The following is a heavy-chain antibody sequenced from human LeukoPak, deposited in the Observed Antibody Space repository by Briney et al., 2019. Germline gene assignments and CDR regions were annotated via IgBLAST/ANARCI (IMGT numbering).Heavy chain of an antibody. Sequence: GGSLRLSCAASGFTFSSYSMSWVRQAPWKGLEWVSAVSGSGGSTYYADSVKGRFTISRDNSKNTLYLQMNSLRAEDTAVYYCARSPPPYSSGWYWGQGTLVTVSS. CDR1: GFTFSSYS. J-gene: IGHJ4*02. CDR3: ARSPPPYSSGWY. D-gene: IGHD6-19*01. V-gene: IGHV3-23*01. CDR2: VSGSGGST.